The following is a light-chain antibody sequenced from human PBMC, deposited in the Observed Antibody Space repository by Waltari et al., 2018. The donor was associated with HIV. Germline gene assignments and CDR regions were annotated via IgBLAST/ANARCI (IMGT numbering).Light chain of an antibody. CDR3: CSYSGTYSYV. CDR1: SSDFRFYTC. V-gene: IGLV2-11*01. Sequence: PRSVSGSPGQSVSISCTETSSDFRFYTCVSWYQQHPGKAPKLIIYDVTKRPSGVPDRFSASRSGNTASLTISGLQAEDEATYFCCSYSGTYSYVFGTGTEVSLI. J-gene: IGLJ1*01. CDR2: DVT.